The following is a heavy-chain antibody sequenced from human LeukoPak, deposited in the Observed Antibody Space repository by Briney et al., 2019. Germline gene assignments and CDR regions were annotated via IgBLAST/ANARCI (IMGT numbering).Heavy chain of an antibody. D-gene: IGHD2-2*02. CDR2: TSYDGINK. CDR1: GFTFSNYA. J-gene: IGHJ4*02. V-gene: IGHV3-30*04. Sequence: GGSLRLSCAASGFTFSNYAFHWVRQAPGKGLEWVAVTSYDGINKYYRDSVKGRFTISRDISKSTLYLQMNSLRAEDTAVYYCARGYCTTTSCYIDYWGQGTLVTVSS. CDR3: ARGYCTTTSCYIDY.